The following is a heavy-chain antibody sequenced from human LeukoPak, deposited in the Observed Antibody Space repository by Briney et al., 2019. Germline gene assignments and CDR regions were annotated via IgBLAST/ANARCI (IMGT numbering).Heavy chain of an antibody. CDR1: GYTFTSYG. Sequence: ASVKVSCKASGYTFTSYGISWVRQAPGQGLEWMGWISAYNGNTNYAQKLQGRVTMTTDTSTSTAYMELRSLRSDATAVYYCARARGGIAVAATSLDYWGQGTLVTVSS. V-gene: IGHV1-18*01. D-gene: IGHD6-19*01. J-gene: IGHJ4*02. CDR2: ISAYNGNT. CDR3: ARARGGIAVAATSLDY.